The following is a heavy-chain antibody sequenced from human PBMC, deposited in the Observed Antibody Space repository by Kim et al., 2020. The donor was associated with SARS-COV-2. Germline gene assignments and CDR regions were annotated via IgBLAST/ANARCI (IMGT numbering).Heavy chain of an antibody. V-gene: IGHV3-33*05. Sequence: GGSLRLSCAASGFTFSSYGMHWVRQAPGKGLEWVAVISYDGSNKYYADSVKGRFTISRDNSKNTLYLQMNSLRAEDTAVYYCARDLRVGPNSDSSSWTYAFDIWGQGTMVTVSS. D-gene: IGHD6-13*01. CDR1: GFTFSSYG. J-gene: IGHJ3*02. CDR2: ISYDGSNK. CDR3: ARDLRVGPNSDSSSWTYAFDI.